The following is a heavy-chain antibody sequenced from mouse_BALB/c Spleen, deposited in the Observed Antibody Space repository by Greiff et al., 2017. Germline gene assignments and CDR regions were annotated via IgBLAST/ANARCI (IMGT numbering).Heavy chain of an antibody. J-gene: IGHJ3*01. CDR1: GFAFSSYD. CDR2: ISSGGGST. Sequence: EVQVVESGGGLVKPGGSLKLSCAASGFAFSSYDMSWVRQTPEKRLEWVAYISSGGGSTYYPDTVKGRFTISRDNAKNTLYLQMSSLKSEDTAMYYCARQDDYGGFAYWGQGTLVTVSA. D-gene: IGHD2-4*01. CDR3: ARQDDYGGFAY. V-gene: IGHV5-12-1*01.